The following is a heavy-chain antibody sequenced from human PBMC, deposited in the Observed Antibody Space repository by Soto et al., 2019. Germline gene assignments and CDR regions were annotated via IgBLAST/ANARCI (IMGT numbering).Heavy chain of an antibody. D-gene: IGHD3-9*01. J-gene: IGHJ5*02. CDR1: GGSFSGYY. V-gene: IGHV4-34*01. CDR3: ARGFFYYDILTGRIIRSWFDP. CDR2: INHSGST. Sequence: QVQLQQWGAGLLKPSETLSLTCAVYGGSFSGYYWSWIRQPPGKGLEWIGEINHSGSTNYNPSLKSRVTISVDTSKNQFSLKLSSVTAADTAVYYCARGFFYYDILTGRIIRSWFDPWGQGTLVTVSS.